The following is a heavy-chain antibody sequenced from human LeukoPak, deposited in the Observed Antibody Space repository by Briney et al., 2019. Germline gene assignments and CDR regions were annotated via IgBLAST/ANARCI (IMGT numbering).Heavy chain of an antibody. CDR3: ARDRYVTRVTMMFGY. V-gene: IGHV3-21*01. CDR1: GFTFSSYS. Sequence: GGSLRLSCAASGFTFSSYSMNWVRQAPGKGLEWVSSISSSSSYIYYADSVKGRFTISRDNAKNSLYLQMNSLRAEDTAVYYCARDRYVTRVTMMFGYWGQGTLVTVSS. D-gene: IGHD4-17*01. CDR2: ISSSSSYI. J-gene: IGHJ4*02.